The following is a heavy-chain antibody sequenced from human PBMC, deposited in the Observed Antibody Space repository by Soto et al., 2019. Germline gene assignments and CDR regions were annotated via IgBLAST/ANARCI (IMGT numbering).Heavy chain of an antibody. J-gene: IGHJ6*02. D-gene: IGHD6-19*01. CDR2: IYYSGGT. CDR3: ARLSLAVAKYYYGMDV. Sequence: QLQLQESGPGLVKPSETLSLTCTVSGGSISSSSYYWGWIRQPPGKGLEWIGSIYYSGGTYYNPSLKSRVTISVDTSKNQFSLKLSSVTAADTAVYYCARLSLAVAKYYYGMDVWGQGTTVTVSS. CDR1: GGSISSSSYY. V-gene: IGHV4-39*01.